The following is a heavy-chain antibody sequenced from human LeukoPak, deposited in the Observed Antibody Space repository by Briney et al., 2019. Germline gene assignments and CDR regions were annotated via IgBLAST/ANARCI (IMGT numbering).Heavy chain of an antibody. J-gene: IGHJ3*02. Sequence: ASVKVSCKASGYTCTGYCMHWVRQAPGQGLEWMGWINPNSGGTDYAQKFQGRVTMTGDTSISTAYMELSRLRSDDTAVYYCARGHHDAFDIWGQGTMVTVSS. CDR1: GYTCTGYC. V-gene: IGHV1-2*02. CDR2: INPNSGGT. CDR3: ARGHHDAFDI.